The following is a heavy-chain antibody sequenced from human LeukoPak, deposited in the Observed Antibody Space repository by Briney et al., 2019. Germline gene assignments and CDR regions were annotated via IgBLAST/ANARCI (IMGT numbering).Heavy chain of an antibody. Sequence: SETLSLTCSVSGGSISLSYYYWGWIRQPPGKALEWIGSVYYSGTTSYNPSLKSRVTISVDMSKNHFSLRLSSVTAADTAMYYCASAYYDILGGHFDYWGQGTLVTVSS. J-gene: IGHJ4*02. CDR3: ASAYYDILGGHFDY. V-gene: IGHV4-39*07. D-gene: IGHD3-9*01. CDR2: VYYSGTT. CDR1: GGSISLSYYY.